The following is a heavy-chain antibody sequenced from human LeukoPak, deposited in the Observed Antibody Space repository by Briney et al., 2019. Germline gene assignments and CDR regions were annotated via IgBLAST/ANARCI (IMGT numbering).Heavy chain of an antibody. CDR2: IKQDGSEK. J-gene: IGHJ4*02. CDR1: GFTFSSYW. Sequence: GGSLRLSCAASGFTFSSYWMSWVRQAPGKGLEWVANIKQDGSEKYYVDSVKGRFTISRDNAKNSLYLQMNSLRAEDTAVYYCARVHRYSGSHGDYWGQGTLVTVSS. V-gene: IGHV3-7*01. D-gene: IGHD1-26*01. CDR3: ARVHRYSGSHGDY.